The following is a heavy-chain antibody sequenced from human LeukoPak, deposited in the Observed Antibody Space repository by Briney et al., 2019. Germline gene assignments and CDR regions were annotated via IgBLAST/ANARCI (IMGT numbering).Heavy chain of an antibody. CDR2: TYYRSKWYS. CDR1: GDSVSSNSAA. J-gene: IGHJ3*02. V-gene: IGHV6-1*01. D-gene: IGHD6-13*01. Sequence: SQTLSLTCDISGDSVSSNSAAWNWIRQSPSRGLEWLGRTYYRSKWYSDYAVSVKGRITFNADTSKNQFSLQLNSVTPEDTAVYYCARGGIATPGGAFDIWGQGTMATVSS. CDR3: ARGGIATPGGAFDI.